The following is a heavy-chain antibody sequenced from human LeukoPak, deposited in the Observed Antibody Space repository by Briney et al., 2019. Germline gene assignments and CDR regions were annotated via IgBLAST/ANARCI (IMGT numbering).Heavy chain of an antibody. D-gene: IGHD2-15*01. CDR1: GFTFSNAW. V-gene: IGHV3-15*01. CDR3: AKDQGGYCSGGSCAILWAFDI. J-gene: IGHJ3*02. Sequence: GGSLRLSCAASGFTFSNAWMNWVRQAPGKGLEWVGRIKSKAAGGTTDYAAPVKGRFTISRDNSKNMLYLQMNSLRAEDTAVYYCAKDQGGYCSGGSCAILWAFDIWGQGTMVTVSS. CDR2: IKSKAAGGTT.